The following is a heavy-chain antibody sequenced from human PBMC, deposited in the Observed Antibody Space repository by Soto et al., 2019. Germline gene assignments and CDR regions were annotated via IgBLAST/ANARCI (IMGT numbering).Heavy chain of an antibody. Sequence: EVQLVESGGGLVKPGGSLRLSCAASGFTFSNAWMNWVRQAPGKGLEWVGRIKSKTDGGTTDYAAPVKGRFTISRDDSKNTLYLQMNSLKTEDTAVYYCTTDRWVFWSAYYARNDYWGQGTLVTVSS. J-gene: IGHJ4*02. CDR3: TTDRWVFWSAYYARNDY. CDR1: GFTFSNAW. CDR2: IKSKTDGGTT. V-gene: IGHV3-15*07. D-gene: IGHD3-3*01.